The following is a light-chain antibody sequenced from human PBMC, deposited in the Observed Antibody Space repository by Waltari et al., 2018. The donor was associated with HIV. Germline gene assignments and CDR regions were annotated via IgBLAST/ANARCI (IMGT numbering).Light chain of an antibody. V-gene: IGLV2-14*03. J-gene: IGLJ2*01. CDR3: TSYTNNTVV. CDR2: EVA. CDR1: SSAIDDFGY. Sequence: HSALTQPASVSGSPGPSIPISCRGNSSAIDDFGYVSWYRQHPGAAPKLIIFEVANRPSGISDRFSGAKYGNTASLTISGLQAEDEADYYCTSYTNNTVVFGGGTKLTVL.